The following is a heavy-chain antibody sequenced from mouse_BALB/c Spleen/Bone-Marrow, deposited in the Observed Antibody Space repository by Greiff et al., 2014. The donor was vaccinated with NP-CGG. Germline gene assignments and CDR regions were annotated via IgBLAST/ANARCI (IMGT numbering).Heavy chain of an antibody. CDR2: ILPGSGST. CDR3: ARGGNFLWYFDV. V-gene: IGHV1-9*01. D-gene: IGHD2-1*01. Sequence: QVQLQQFGAELMKPGASVKISCKATGYTFRSHWIEWVKQRPGHGLEWIGEILPGSGSTYYNEKFKGKATFTADTSSNTAYMQRSSLTSEDSAVYYGARGGNFLWYFDVWGAGTTVTVSS. J-gene: IGHJ1*01. CDR1: GYTFRSHW.